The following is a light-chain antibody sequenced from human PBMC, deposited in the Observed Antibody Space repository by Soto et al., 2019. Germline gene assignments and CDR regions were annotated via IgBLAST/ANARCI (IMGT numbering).Light chain of an antibody. CDR2: RAS. J-gene: IGKJ5*01. V-gene: IGKV4-1*01. CDR1: QSVLHSSNNENS. CDR3: QQYYTAIA. Sequence: DVVMTQSPDSLAVSLGERATINCKSSQSVLHSSNNENSLAWYQQKAGQRPKLLIYRASTRESGVPDRISGSGSGTDSTLTISSLQAEDVAVYYCQQYYTAIAFGQGTRLEIK.